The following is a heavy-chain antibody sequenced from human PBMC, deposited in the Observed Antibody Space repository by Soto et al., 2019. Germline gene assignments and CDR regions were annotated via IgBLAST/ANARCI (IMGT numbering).Heavy chain of an antibody. CDR1: GFTFSSYG. Sequence: GGSLRLSCAASGFTFSSYGMHWVRQAPGKGLEWVAVISYDGSNKYYADSVKGRFTISRDNSKNTLYLQMNSLRAEDTAVYYCAKDGGRLTFFDYWGQGTLVTVS. V-gene: IGHV3-30*18. CDR2: ISYDGSNK. D-gene: IGHD3-16*01. CDR3: AKDGGRLTFFDY. J-gene: IGHJ4*02.